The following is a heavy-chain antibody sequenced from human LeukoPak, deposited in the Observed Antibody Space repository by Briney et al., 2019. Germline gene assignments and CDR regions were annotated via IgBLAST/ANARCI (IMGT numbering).Heavy chain of an antibody. D-gene: IGHD6-13*01. J-gene: IGHJ4*02. CDR2: IYYSGST. V-gene: IGHV4-30-4*01. Sequence: SETLSLTCTVSGDSISSDEYFWNWIRQPPGEGLEWIGYIYYSGSTYYNPSLKSRVTISVDTSKNQFSLKLSSVTAADTAVYYCARERRGIAAAGTLDYWGQGTLVTVSS. CDR3: ARERRGIAAAGTLDY. CDR1: GDSISSDEYF.